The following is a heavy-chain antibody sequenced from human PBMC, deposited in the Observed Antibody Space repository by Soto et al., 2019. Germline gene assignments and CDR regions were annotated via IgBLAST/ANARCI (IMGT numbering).Heavy chain of an antibody. Sequence: QVQLVQSGAEVKKPGSSVKVSCKASGGTFSSYAISWVRQAPGQGLEWMGGIIPIFGTANYAQKFQGRVTITADETTSTAYMELSSLRSEDTAVYYCARDRLSTWFGELLTSYGMDVWGQGTTVTVSS. CDR1: GGTFSSYA. J-gene: IGHJ6*02. V-gene: IGHV1-69*01. CDR2: IIPIFGTA. D-gene: IGHD3-10*01. CDR3: ARDRLSTWFGELLTSYGMDV.